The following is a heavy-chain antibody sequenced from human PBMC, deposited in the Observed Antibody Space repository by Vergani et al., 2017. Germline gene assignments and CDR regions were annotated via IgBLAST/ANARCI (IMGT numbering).Heavy chain of an antibody. CDR3: SRGRGYSFGYSDC. J-gene: IGHJ4*02. CDR1: GFSFGDYA. Sequence: EVQLVESGGGLVPPGRSLRLSCAASGFSFGDYAMTWVRQAPGKGLEWVAFIGNKAYGGTTEYAASVKGRFTISRDDSKRLAYLQLSGLKTEDTAVYFCSRGRGYSFGYSDCWGQGTLVTVSS. D-gene: IGHD5-18*01. CDR2: IGNKAYGGTT. V-gene: IGHV3-49*04.